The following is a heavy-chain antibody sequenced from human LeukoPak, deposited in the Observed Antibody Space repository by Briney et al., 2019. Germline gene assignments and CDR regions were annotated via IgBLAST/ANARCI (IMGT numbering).Heavy chain of an antibody. CDR3: ASQGSIVTNHFDY. Sequence: ASVKVSCKASGGTFSSYAISWVRQAPGQGLEWMGWISAYNGNTNYAQKLQGRVTMTTDTSTSTAYMELRSLRSDDTAVYYCASQGSIVTNHFDYWGQGTLVTVSS. D-gene: IGHD5-12*01. CDR2: ISAYNGNT. CDR1: GGTFSSYA. J-gene: IGHJ4*02. V-gene: IGHV1-18*01.